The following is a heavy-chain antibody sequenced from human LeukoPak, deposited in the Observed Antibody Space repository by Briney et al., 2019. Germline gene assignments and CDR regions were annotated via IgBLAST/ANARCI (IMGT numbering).Heavy chain of an antibody. V-gene: IGHV1-69*05. D-gene: IGHD2-2*01. CDR3: ARAGYSSSTSCSGNRAYDP. Sequence: EASVKVSCKASGGTFSSYAISWVRHAPGQGLEWMVEIIPIFGTANYAQKFQGRVTMTRDTSTSKVYTEMSSLRSEDTAVYYCARAGYSSSTSCSGNRAYDPWGQGTLVTVSS. CDR1: GGTFSSYA. CDR2: IIPIFGTA. J-gene: IGHJ5*02.